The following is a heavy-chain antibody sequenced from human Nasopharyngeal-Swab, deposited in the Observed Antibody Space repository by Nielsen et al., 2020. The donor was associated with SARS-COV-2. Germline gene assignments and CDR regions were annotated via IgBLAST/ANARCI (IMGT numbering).Heavy chain of an antibody. Sequence: SETLSPTCAVYGGSFSGYYWSWIRQPPGKGLEWIGEINHSGSTNYNPSLKSRVTISVDTSKNQFSRKLSSVTAADTAVYYCARGGYDYVWGSYRGYFDYWGQGTLVTVSS. D-gene: IGHD3-16*02. CDR2: INHSGST. CDR3: ARGGYDYVWGSYRGYFDY. V-gene: IGHV4-34*01. CDR1: GGSFSGYY. J-gene: IGHJ4*02.